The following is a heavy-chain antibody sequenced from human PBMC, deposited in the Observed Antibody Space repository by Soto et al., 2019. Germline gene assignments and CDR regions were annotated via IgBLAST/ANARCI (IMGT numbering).Heavy chain of an antibody. D-gene: IGHD3-3*01. CDR2: IYYSGST. Sequence: SETLSLTCTVSGGSISSSSYYWGWIRQPPGKGLEWIGSIYYSGSTYYNPSLKSRVTISVDTSKNQFSLKLSSVTAADTAVYYCARKVGVHVLRFLEWSSYMDVWGKGTTVTVSS. CDR3: ARKVGVHVLRFLEWSSYMDV. CDR1: GGSISSSSYY. V-gene: IGHV4-39*01. J-gene: IGHJ6*03.